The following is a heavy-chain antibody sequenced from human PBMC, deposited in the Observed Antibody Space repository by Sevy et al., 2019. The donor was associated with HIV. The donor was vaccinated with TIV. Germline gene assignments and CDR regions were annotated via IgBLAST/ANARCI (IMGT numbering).Heavy chain of an antibody. CDR3: ARESGSGWYVDS. Sequence: GGSLRLSCSTFGFTFSNYGMHWVRQAPGRGLEWEAAIFSDGNYQYYADSVKGRVTISRDNSKNTLYLQMSSLRADDTAMYYCARESGSGWYVDSWGRGTLVTVSS. J-gene: IGHJ4*02. CDR1: GFTFSNYG. V-gene: IGHV3-33*08. D-gene: IGHD6-19*01. CDR2: IFSDGNYQ.